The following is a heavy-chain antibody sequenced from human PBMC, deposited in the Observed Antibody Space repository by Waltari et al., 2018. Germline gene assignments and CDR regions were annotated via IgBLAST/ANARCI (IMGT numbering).Heavy chain of an antibody. Sequence: QVQLVESGGGVVQPGRSLRLSCAASEFPFSSYAMHWVRQAPGKGLEWVAVISYNARNIYYVDSVKGRFTISRDNSKKMLYLQMNSLRAEDTAVYYCARDYCDRTNCHGMDAWGQGTTVTVSS. CDR2: ISYNARNI. CDR3: ARDYCDRTNCHGMDA. CDR1: EFPFSSYA. J-gene: IGHJ6*02. V-gene: IGHV3-30*04. D-gene: IGHD3-22*01.